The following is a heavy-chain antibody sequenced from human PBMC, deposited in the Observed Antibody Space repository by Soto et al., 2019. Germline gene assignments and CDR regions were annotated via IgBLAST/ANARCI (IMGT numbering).Heavy chain of an antibody. Sequence: QVQLVESGGGVVQPGRSLRLSCAASGFTFSSYGMHWVRQAPGKGLEWVAVISYDGSNKYYADSVKGRFTISRDNSKNTLYLLMNSLRAEDTAVYYCAKAVLSRRGGYVDYWGQGTLVTVSS. CDR1: GFTFSSYG. V-gene: IGHV3-30*18. CDR2: ISYDGSNK. CDR3: AKAVLSRRGGYVDY. J-gene: IGHJ4*02. D-gene: IGHD6-6*01.